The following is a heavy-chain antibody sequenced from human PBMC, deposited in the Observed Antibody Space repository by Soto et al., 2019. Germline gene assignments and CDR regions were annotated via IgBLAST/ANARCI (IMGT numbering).Heavy chain of an antibody. Sequence: LSLTCAVSGGSISSGGYSWSWIRQPPGKGLEWIGYIYHSGSTYYNPSLKSRVTISVDRSKNQFSLKLSSVTAADTAVYYCARGSSTSPLDYWGQGTLVTVSS. CDR3: ARGSSTSPLDY. D-gene: IGHD2-2*01. V-gene: IGHV4-30-2*01. CDR2: IYHSGST. J-gene: IGHJ4*02. CDR1: GGSISSGGYS.